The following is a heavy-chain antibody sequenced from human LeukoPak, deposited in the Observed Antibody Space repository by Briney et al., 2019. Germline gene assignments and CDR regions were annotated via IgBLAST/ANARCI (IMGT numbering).Heavy chain of an antibody. CDR1: GFTFSSYA. V-gene: IGHV3-30-3*01. J-gene: IGHJ4*02. CDR2: ISYDGSNK. CDR3: AVGHYNSNKYSSSWYRPKPEGATYFDY. Sequence: PGGSLRLSCAASGFTFSSYAMHWVRQAPGKGLEWVAVISYDGSNKYYADSVKGRFTISRDNSKNTLYLQMNSLRAEDTAVYYCAVGHYNSNKYSSSWYRPKPEGATYFDYWGQGTLVTVSS. D-gene: IGHD6-13*01.